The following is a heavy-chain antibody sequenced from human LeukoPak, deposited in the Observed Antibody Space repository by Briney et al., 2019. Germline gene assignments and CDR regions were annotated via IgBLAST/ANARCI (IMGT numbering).Heavy chain of an antibody. D-gene: IGHD6-19*01. CDR3: TTEYGSGWFYYFDY. J-gene: IGHJ4*02. Sequence: GGSLRLSCAASGFTFSNAWMSWVRQAPGKGLEWVGRIKSKTDGGKTHYAAPVQGRFTISRDDSKNTLYLQMNRLKTEDTVVYYCTTEYGSGWFYYFDYWGQGTLVTVSS. CDR1: GFTFSNAW. V-gene: IGHV3-15*01. CDR2: IKSKTDGGKT.